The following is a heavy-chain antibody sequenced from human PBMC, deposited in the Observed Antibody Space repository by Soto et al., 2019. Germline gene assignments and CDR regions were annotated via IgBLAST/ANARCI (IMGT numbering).Heavy chain of an antibody. Sequence: PSETLSLTCTVSGGSISSGGYYWSWIRQHPGKGLEWIGYIYYSGSTYYNPSLKSRVTISVDTSKNQFSLKLSSVTAADTAVYYCARDYIGSGGPNWFDPWGQGTLVTVSS. CDR1: GGSISSGGYY. D-gene: IGHD2-8*02. J-gene: IGHJ5*02. V-gene: IGHV4-31*03. CDR2: IYYSGST. CDR3: ARDYIGSGGPNWFDP.